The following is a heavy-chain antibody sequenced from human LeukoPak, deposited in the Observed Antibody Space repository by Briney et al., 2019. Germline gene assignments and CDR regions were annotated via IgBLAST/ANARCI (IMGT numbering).Heavy chain of an antibody. J-gene: IGHJ4*02. CDR3: ARDRDMGDSSGYYYYFDY. D-gene: IGHD3-22*01. CDR1: GGTFSSYA. Sequence: SVKVSCKASGGTFSSYAISWVRQAPGQGLEWMGGIIPIFGTANYAQKFQGRVTITADKSTSTAYMELSSLRSEDTAVYYCARDRDMGDSSGYYYYFDYWGQGTLVTVSS. V-gene: IGHV1-69*06. CDR2: IIPIFGTA.